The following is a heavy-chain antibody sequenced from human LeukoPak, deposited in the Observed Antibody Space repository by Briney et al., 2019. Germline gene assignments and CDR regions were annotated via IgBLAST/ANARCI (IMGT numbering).Heavy chain of an antibody. CDR3: ARDYTGYFP. V-gene: IGHV3-48*01. Sequence: GGSLRLSCAASGFTFSDYSMNWVRQAPGKGPEWISYINGFSSAIYYADSVRGRFTISRENAKNSLSLQMNSLRAEDTAVYYCARDYTGYFPWGQGTLVIVSS. CDR1: GFTFSDYS. D-gene: IGHD3-9*01. CDR2: INGFSSAI. J-gene: IGHJ5*02.